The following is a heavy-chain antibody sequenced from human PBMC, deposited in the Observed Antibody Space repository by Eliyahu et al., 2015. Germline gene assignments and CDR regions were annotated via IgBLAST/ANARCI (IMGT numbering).Heavy chain of an antibody. Sequence: QVQLVQSGAEVKKPGASVKVSCKASGYTFTSYGISWVRQAPGQGLEWMGWISAYNGNTNYAQKLQGRVTMTTDTSTSTAYMELRSLRSDDTAVYYCARDRVDVLRFLEWLSPSIYPYYYYGMDVWGQGTTVTVSS. CDR1: GYTFTSYG. V-gene: IGHV1-18*01. D-gene: IGHD3-3*01. CDR2: ISAYNGNT. J-gene: IGHJ6*02. CDR3: ARDRVDVLRFLEWLSPSIYPYYYYGMDV.